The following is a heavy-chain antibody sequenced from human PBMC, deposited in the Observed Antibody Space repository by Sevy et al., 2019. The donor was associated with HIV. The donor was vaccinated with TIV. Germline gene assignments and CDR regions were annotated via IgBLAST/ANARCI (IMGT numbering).Heavy chain of an antibody. CDR1: GGSISSDY. J-gene: IGHJ4*02. CDR2: IYYTGST. Sequence: SETLSLSCSVSGGSISSDYWSWIRQPPGKGLEWIGYIYYTGSTNYNPTLSNRVTISVDTSKNQFSLKVRSVTAADPAVYYCARHEPSGNSGAGFDYWGQGTLVTVSS. D-gene: IGHD4-4*01. V-gene: IGHV4-59*08. CDR3: ARHEPSGNSGAGFDY.